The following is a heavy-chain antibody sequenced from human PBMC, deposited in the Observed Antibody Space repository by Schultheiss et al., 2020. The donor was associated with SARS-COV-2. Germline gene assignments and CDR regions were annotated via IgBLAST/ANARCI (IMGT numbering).Heavy chain of an antibody. D-gene: IGHD1-1*01. Sequence: GGSLRLSCKGSGYSFANYWIGWVRQMPGKGLEWMGVIYPGDSGTRYSPSFQGQVTISADKSISTAYLQWSSLKASDTAMYYCARRERLLRGYYGMDVWGQGTTVTVSS. J-gene: IGHJ6*02. V-gene: IGHV5-51*01. CDR3: ARRERLLRGYYGMDV. CDR1: GYSFANYW. CDR2: IYPGDSGT.